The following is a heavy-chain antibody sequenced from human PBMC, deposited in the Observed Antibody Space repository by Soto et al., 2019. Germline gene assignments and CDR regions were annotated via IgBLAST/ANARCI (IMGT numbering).Heavy chain of an antibody. D-gene: IGHD3-16*01. CDR1: GGSDCGYSGA. Sequence: PMPTHPRSCDISGGSDCGYSGAPNCYRKSPSRGLEWLGRTYYRSKWYNDYAVSVKSRITVTPDTSKNQFSLHLNSVTPEDTAVYYCAREFPCYESCDSYLDYWGQGALVTVSS. V-gene: IGHV6-1*01. J-gene: IGHJ4*02. CDR2: TYYRSKWYN. CDR3: AREFPCYESCDSYLDY.